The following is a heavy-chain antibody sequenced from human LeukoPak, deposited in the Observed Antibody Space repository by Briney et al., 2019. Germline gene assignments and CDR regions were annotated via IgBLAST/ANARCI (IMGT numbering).Heavy chain of an antibody. CDR1: GFTFSSYA. CDR3: AKGWYSSSLFWFDP. Sequence: QPGRSLRLSCAASGFTFSSYAMHWVRQAPGKGLEWVAVISYDGSNKYYADSVKGRFTISRDNSKNTLYLQMNSLRAEDTAVYYCAKGWYSSSLFWFDPWGQGTLVTVSS. J-gene: IGHJ5*02. D-gene: IGHD6-13*01. CDR2: ISYDGSNK. V-gene: IGHV3-30-3*01.